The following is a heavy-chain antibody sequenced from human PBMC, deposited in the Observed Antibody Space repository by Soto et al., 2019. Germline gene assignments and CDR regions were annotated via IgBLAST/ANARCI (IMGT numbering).Heavy chain of an antibody. Sequence: QVQLVESGGGVVQPGDSLKLSCAASGFSFSNYFMHWVRQAPGKGLEWLECIWFDGGSEFHADSLKGRLTLSRDTSSNTLYMEMRSLRAEDTAVYYCAKESDTFDVWGQGTRVTVSS. V-gene: IGHV3-30*02. J-gene: IGHJ3*01. CDR1: GFSFSNYF. CDR2: IWFDGGSE. CDR3: AKESDTFDV.